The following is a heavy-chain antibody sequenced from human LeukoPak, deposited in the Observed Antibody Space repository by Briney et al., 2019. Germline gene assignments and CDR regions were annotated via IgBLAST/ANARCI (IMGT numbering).Heavy chain of an antibody. D-gene: IGHD5-18*01. J-gene: IGHJ3*02. V-gene: IGHV1-69*04. CDR3: ARPSTAMVNGAFDI. CDR2: IIPILGIA. CDR1: GGTFSSYA. Sequence: SVKVSCKASGGTFSSYAISWVRQAPGQGLEWMGRIIPILGIANYAQRLQGRVTITADKSTSTAYMELSSLRSEDTAVYYCARPSTAMVNGAFDIWGQGTMVTVSS.